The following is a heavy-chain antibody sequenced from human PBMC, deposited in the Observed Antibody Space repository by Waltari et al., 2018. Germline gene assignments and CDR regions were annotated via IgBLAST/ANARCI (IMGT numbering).Heavy chain of an antibody. J-gene: IGHJ6*03. V-gene: IGHV4-38-2*01. CDR3: ARGGYDTVTTDYMDV. CDR1: GSSISSGYY. Sequence: QVQLQESGPGLVKPSETLSLTCAVSGSSISSGYYWGWIRQPPGKGLEWIGSIYHSGSTYYNPSLKSRVTISVDTSKNQFSLKLSSVTAADTAVYYCARGGYDTVTTDYMDVWGKGTTVTVSS. D-gene: IGHD4-17*01. CDR2: IYHSGST.